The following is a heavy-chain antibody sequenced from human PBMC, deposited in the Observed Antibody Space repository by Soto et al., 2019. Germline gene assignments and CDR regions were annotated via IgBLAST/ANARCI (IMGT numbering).Heavy chain of an antibody. D-gene: IGHD2-2*01. CDR2: INHSGST. Sequence: QVQLQQWGAGLLKPSETLSLTCAVYGGSFSGYYWSWIRQPPGKGQEWIGEINHSGSTNYNPSLKSRVTISVDTSKNQFSLKLSSVTAADTAVYYCARTRHLVLLSPPGSGKPNTHWFDPWGQGTLVTVSS. CDR3: ARTRHLVLLSPPGSGKPNTHWFDP. J-gene: IGHJ5*02. V-gene: IGHV4-34*01. CDR1: GGSFSGYY.